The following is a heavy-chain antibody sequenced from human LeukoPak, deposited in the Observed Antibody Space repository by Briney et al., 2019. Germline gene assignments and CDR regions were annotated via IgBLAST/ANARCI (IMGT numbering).Heavy chain of an antibody. CDR3: ARFLAYSSSWYHSFDY. V-gene: IGHV5-51*01. CDR2: IYPGDSDT. D-gene: IGHD6-13*01. CDR1: GYSFTSYW. Sequence: GESLKISCKGSGYSFTSYWIGWVRQMPGKGLEWMGIIYPGDSDTRYSPSFQGQVTISADKSISTAYLQWSSLKASDTAMYYCARFLAYSSSWYHSFDYWGQGTLVTVSS. J-gene: IGHJ4*02.